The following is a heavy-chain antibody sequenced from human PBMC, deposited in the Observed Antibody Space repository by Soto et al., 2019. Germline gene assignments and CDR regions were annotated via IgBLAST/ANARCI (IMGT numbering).Heavy chain of an antibody. CDR2: IIPIFGTA. D-gene: IGHD4-4*01. V-gene: IGHV1-69*13. J-gene: IGHJ4*02. CDR3: ARVQEGPSLYYFDY. Sequence: GASVKVSCKASGGTFSSYAISWVRQAPGQGLEWMGGIIPIFGTANYAQKFQGRVTITADESTSTAYMELSSLRSEDTAVYYCARVQEGPSLYYFDYWGQGTLVTVSS. CDR1: GGTFSSYA.